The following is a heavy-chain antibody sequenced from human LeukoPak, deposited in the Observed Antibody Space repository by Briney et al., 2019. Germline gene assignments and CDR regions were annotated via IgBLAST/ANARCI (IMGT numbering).Heavy chain of an antibody. V-gene: IGHV3-48*01. CDR3: AKGEQQFDY. CDR2: ISSSGSTT. D-gene: IGHD6-13*01. Sequence: GGSLRLSCAASGFTFSSYSMNWVRQAPGKGLEWVSYISSSGSTTYYADSVKGRFTISRDNSKNTLYLQMNSLRAEDTAVYYCAKGEQQFDYWGQGTLVTVSS. J-gene: IGHJ4*02. CDR1: GFTFSSYS.